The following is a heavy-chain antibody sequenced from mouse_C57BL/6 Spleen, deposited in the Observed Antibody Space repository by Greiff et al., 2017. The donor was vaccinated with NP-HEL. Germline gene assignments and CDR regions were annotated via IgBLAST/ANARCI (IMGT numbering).Heavy chain of an antibody. D-gene: IGHD2-4*01. Sequence: EVQRVESGGGLVKPGGSLKLSCAASGFTFSSYAMSWVRKTPEKRLEWVATISDGGSYTYYPDNVKGRFTISRDNAKNNLYLQMSHLKSEDTAMYYCARRGYDYDFFDYWGQGTTLTVSS. V-gene: IGHV5-4*03. CDR3: ARRGYDYDFFDY. J-gene: IGHJ2*01. CDR2: ISDGGSYT. CDR1: GFTFSSYA.